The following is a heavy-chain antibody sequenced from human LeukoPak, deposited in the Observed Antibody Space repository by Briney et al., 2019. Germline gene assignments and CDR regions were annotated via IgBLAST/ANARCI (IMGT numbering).Heavy chain of an antibody. CDR3: AKGGIIEWNLFDY. J-gene: IGHJ4*02. D-gene: IGHD1-20*01. Sequence: GGSLRHSCAASGFPFSSYAMSWVRQAPGKGLEWVSAISGSGGSTYYADSVKGRFTISRDNSKDTLYLQMNSLRAEDTAVYYCAKGGIIEWNLFDYWGQGTLVTVSS. V-gene: IGHV3-23*01. CDR2: ISGSGGST. CDR1: GFPFSSYA.